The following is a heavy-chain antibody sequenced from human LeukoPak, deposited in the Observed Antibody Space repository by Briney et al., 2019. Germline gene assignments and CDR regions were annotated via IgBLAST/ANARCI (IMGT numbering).Heavy chain of an antibody. Sequence: SWIRQPPGKGLEWIGYIYYSGSTYYNPSLKSRVTISVDTSKNQFSLKLSSVTAADTAVYYCARDLYYYDSSGYYHYFDYWGQGTLVTVSS. V-gene: IGHV4-30-4*08. CDR3: ARDLYYYDSSGYYHYFDY. D-gene: IGHD3-22*01. CDR2: IYYSGST. J-gene: IGHJ4*02.